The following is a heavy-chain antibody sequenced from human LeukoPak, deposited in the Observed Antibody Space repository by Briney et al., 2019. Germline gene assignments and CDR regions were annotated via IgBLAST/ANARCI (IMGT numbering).Heavy chain of an antibody. Sequence: GGSLRLSCAASGFTFSDCYMSWIRQAPGKGLEWVSAIRGSGDTALYADSVKGRFTISRDNFKNIVYLEMNSLRAEDTATYYCAKVTWESRPPDCNSWGPGTLVTVSS. V-gene: IGHV3-23*01. J-gene: IGHJ4*02. D-gene: IGHD6-6*01. CDR3: AKVTWESRPPDCNS. CDR2: IRGSGDTA. CDR1: GFTFSDCY.